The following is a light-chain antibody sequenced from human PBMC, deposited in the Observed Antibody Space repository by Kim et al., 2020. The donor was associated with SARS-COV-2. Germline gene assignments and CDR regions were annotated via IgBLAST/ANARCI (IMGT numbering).Light chain of an antibody. J-gene: IGLJ2*01. CDR3: SSYAGSNNVI. CDR1: SSDVGGYKY. CDR2: EVS. Sequence: GQSVTISCNGTSSDVGGYKYVSWYRQDPGKAPKLVIYEVSKRPSGVPDRFSGSKSGNTASLTVSGLQAEDEADYYCSSYAGSNNVIFGGGTQLTVL. V-gene: IGLV2-8*01.